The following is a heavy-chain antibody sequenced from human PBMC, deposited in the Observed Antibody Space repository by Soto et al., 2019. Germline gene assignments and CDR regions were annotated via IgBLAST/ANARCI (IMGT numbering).Heavy chain of an antibody. D-gene: IGHD2-2*01. V-gene: IGHV3-23*01. J-gene: IGHJ4*02. Sequence: GGSLRLSCTASGFNFRTYAMTWVRQAPGKGLEWVSVISGGGGSIFYAASLKGRFTISRDNSKNTLYLQMDSLRAEDTAVYYCAKGRGYCSSTSCYVGSDYWGQGTLVTVSS. CDR2: ISGGGGSI. CDR3: AKGRGYCSSTSCYVGSDY. CDR1: GFNFRTYA.